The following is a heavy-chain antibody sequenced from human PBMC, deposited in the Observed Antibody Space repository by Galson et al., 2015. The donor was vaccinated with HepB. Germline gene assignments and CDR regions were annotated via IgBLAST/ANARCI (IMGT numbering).Heavy chain of an antibody. CDR3: AKEAWVGTIDGGLDL. V-gene: IGHV3-30*18. CDR1: GFSFSTYG. CDR2: IASYGGNE. J-gene: IGHJ5*02. D-gene: IGHD5-12*01. Sequence: SLRLSCAASGFSFSTYGMHWVRQAPGKGLEWVAVIASYGGNEHYADSVKGRFTISRDNYRNTLYLQMNSLRVEDTAVYYCAKEAWVGTIDGGLDLWGQGTLATVSS.